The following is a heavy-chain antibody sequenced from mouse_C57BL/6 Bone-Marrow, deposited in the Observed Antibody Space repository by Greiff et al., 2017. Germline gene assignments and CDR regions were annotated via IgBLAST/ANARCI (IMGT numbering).Heavy chain of an antibody. CDR3: ARRVILYYYGSSYWYFDV. CDR2: ILPGSGST. J-gene: IGHJ1*03. Sequence: VQLQQSGAELMKPGASVKLSCKATGYTFTGYWIEWVKQRPGHGLEWIGEILPGSGSTNYNEKFKGKATFTADTSSNTAYMQLSSLTTEDSAIYYCARRVILYYYGSSYWYFDVWGTGTTVTVSS. D-gene: IGHD1-1*01. V-gene: IGHV1-9*01. CDR1: GYTFTGYW.